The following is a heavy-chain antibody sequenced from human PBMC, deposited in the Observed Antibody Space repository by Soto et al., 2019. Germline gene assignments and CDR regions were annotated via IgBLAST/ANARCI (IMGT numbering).Heavy chain of an antibody. V-gene: IGHV3-74*01. CDR2: INSDGSST. Sequence: PGGSLRLSCAASGFTFSSYWMHWVRQAPGKGLVWVSRINSDGSSTSYADSVKGRFTISRDNAKNTLYLQMNSLRAEDTAVYYCASPTGYCSSTSCYAGIEVDVWGKGTTVTVSS. J-gene: IGHJ6*04. D-gene: IGHD2-2*01. CDR1: GFTFSSYW. CDR3: ASPTGYCSSTSCYAGIEVDV.